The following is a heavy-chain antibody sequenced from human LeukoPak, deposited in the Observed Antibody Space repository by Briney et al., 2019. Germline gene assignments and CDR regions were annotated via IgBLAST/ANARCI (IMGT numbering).Heavy chain of an antibody. CDR3: AKGLSSKDSSGYYYNY. CDR2: ISGSGGST. D-gene: IGHD3-22*01. CDR1: GFTFSSYA. Sequence: GGSLRLSCAASGFTFSSYAMSWVRQAPGKGLEWVSAISGSGGSTYYADSVKGRFTISRDNPKNTLYLQMNSLRAEDTAVYYCAKGLSSKDSSGYYYNYWGQGTLVTVSS. V-gene: IGHV3-23*01. J-gene: IGHJ4*02.